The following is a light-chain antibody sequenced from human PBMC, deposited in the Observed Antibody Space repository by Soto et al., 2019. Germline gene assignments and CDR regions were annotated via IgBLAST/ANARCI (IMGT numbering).Light chain of an antibody. CDR2: DAS. J-gene: IGKJ1*01. V-gene: IGKV3-11*01. CDR3: QQRSNWPWT. Sequence: EIVLTQSPATLSLSPGEIATLSCWASQSVSSYLAWYQHKPGQAPRLLIYDASNRATGIPARFSGSGSGKDFTLTISSLEPEDFAVYYCQQRSNWPWTFGQGTKVEIK. CDR1: QSVSSY.